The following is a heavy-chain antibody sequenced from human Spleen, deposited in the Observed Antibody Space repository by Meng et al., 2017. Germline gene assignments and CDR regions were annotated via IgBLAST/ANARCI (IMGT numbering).Heavy chain of an antibody. CDR2: INHSGST. Sequence: GPLQLWGEGMLKPSETLSLPCFVLGGSFSDYYWSWIRQPPGKGLEWIGEINHSGSTNYNPSLESRATISVDTSQNNLSLKLSSVTAADSAVYYCARGPTTMAHDFDYWGQGTLVTVSS. CDR3: ARGPTTMAHDFDY. CDR1: GGSFSDYY. V-gene: IGHV4-34*01. D-gene: IGHD4-11*01. J-gene: IGHJ4*02.